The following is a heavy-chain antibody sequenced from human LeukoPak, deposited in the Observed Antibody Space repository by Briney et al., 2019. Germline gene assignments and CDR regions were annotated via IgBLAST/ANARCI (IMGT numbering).Heavy chain of an antibody. CDR3: ARVYVGMATVGYDAFDI. Sequence: SETLSLTCTVSGGSISSYYWSWIRQPPGKGLEWIGYIYYSGSTNYNPSLKSRVTISVDTSKNQFSLKLSSVTAADTAVYYCARVYVGMATVGYDAFDIWGQGTMVTVSS. D-gene: IGHD5-24*01. J-gene: IGHJ3*02. CDR2: IYYSGST. CDR1: GGSISSYY. V-gene: IGHV4-59*01.